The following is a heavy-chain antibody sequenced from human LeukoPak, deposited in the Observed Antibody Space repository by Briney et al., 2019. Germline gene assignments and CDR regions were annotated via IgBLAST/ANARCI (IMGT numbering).Heavy chain of an antibody. CDR1: GFTFSSHG. J-gene: IGHJ4*02. CDR2: VLSDGSRK. V-gene: IGHV3-30*02. D-gene: IGHD7-27*01. Sequence: GGSLRLSCAASGFTFSSHGMHWARQAPGKGLEWVAYVLSDGSRKYYADSAKGRFTISRDDSKNTLFLQMNSLRPEDTALYYCAKDFNWGWDYWGQGTLVTVSS. CDR3: AKDFNWGWDY.